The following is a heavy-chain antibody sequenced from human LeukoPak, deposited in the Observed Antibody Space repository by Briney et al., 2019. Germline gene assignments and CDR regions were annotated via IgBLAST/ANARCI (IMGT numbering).Heavy chain of an antibody. D-gene: IGHD2-2*01. J-gene: IGHJ4*02. CDR2: INSDGKTT. CDR3: AKGCSSTSCPGGFDY. V-gene: IGHV3-74*01. CDR1: GFTFSNSW. Sequence: GGSLRLSCAASGFTFSNSWMHWVRQAPGKGLVWVSRINSDGKTTTYADSVKGRFTISRDNAQNTLYLQMNSLRAEDTAVYYCAKGCSSTSCPGGFDYWGQGTLVTVSS.